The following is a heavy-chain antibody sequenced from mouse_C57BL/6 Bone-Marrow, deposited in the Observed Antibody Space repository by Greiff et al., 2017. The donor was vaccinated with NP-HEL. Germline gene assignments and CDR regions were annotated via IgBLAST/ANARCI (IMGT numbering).Heavy chain of an antibody. CDR2: ISDGGSYT. Sequence: EVQGVESGGGLVKPGGSLKLSCAASGFTFSSYAMSWVRQTPEKRLEWVATISDGGSYTYYPDNVKGRFTISRDNAESNLYLQMSHLKSEDTAMYYCARDRVTLAVVFACWGQGTLVTVSA. D-gene: IGHD1-1*01. J-gene: IGHJ3*01. V-gene: IGHV5-4*01. CDR3: ARDRVTLAVVFAC. CDR1: GFTFSSYA.